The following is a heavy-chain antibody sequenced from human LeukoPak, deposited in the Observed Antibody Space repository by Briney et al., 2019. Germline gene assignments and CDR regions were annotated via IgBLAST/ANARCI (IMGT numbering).Heavy chain of an antibody. D-gene: IGHD3-10*01. CDR1: GYTFTSFD. CDR3: ARALITMVRGVIIPYYYYYGMDV. J-gene: IGHJ6*02. V-gene: IGHV1-8*01. CDR2: MNPNSGNT. Sequence: ASVKVSCKASGYTFTSFDINWVRQATGQGLEWMGWMNPNSGNTGYAQKFQGRVTMTRNTSISTAYMELSSLRSEDTAVYYCARALITMVRGVIIPYYYYYGMDVWGQGTTVTVSS.